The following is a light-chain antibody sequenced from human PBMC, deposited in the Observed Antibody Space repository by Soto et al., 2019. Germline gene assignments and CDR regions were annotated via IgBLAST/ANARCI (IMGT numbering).Light chain of an antibody. CDR1: SSNIGAGFD. Sequence: QSVLTQPPSVSGAPGQRVTIPCTGTSSNIGAGFDVHWYQHLPGTAPKLLIYGNNHRPSGVPDRFSGSKSGPSASLAITGRQAEDEADYSCQSFDTSLGRSVFGGGTKLTVL. CDR2: GNN. CDR3: QSFDTSLGRSV. V-gene: IGLV1-40*01. J-gene: IGLJ2*01.